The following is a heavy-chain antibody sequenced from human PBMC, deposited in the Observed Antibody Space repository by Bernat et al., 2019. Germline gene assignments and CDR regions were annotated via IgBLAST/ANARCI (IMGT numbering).Heavy chain of an antibody. D-gene: IGHD7-27*01. J-gene: IGHJ4*02. CDR1: GFTFSDYY. CDR2: ISSSSTYT. CDR3: ARENWGYFDY. V-gene: IGHV3-11*06. Sequence: QVQLVESGGGLVKPGGSLRLSCAASGFTFSDYYMSWIRQAPGKGLEWVSDISSSSTYTTNADSVKGRFTISRDNAKNSLYLQMNSLRAEDTAVYYCARENWGYFDYWGQGTLVTVSS.